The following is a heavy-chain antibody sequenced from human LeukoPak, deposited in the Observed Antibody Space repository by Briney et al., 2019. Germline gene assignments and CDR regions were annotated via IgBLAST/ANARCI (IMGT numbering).Heavy chain of an antibody. V-gene: IGHV4-59*11. Sequence: SETLSLTCTVSGGSISSHYWNWIRQPPGKGLEWIGYIYYSGSTNYNPSLKSRVTISVDTSKNQFSLKPSSVTAADTAVYYCARETTVVTLGRSGVFDIWGQGTMVTVSS. CDR2: IYYSGST. CDR1: GGSISSHY. D-gene: IGHD4-23*01. J-gene: IGHJ3*02. CDR3: ARETTVVTLGRSGVFDI.